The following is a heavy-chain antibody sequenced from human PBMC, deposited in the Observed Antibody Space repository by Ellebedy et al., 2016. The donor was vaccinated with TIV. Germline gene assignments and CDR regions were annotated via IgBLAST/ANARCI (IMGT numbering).Heavy chain of an antibody. CDR2: INTNTGNP. V-gene: IGHV7-4-1*02. CDR1: GYSFNTNA. CDR3: AREILVTMVRGAHYYMDV. J-gene: IGHJ6*03. Sequence: ASVKVSCKGSGYSFNTNAMIWVRQAPGQGLEWMGWINTNTGNPTYAQGFTGRFVFSLDTSVSTAYLQISSLKAEEHAVYYCAREILVTMVRGAHYYMDVWGKGTTVTVSS. D-gene: IGHD3-10*01.